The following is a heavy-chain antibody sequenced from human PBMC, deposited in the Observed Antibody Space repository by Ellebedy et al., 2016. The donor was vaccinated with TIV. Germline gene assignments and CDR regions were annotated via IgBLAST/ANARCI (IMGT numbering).Heavy chain of an antibody. CDR1: GFTFSSSW. D-gene: IGHD3-3*01. Sequence: PGGSLRLSCAASGFTFSSSWMHWVRQAPGKGLVWVSRIDNDGSTTSYADSVKGRFTISRDNSKNTLDLQMNSLRAEDAAVYYCARGLLEWYYFDYWGQGTLVTVSS. V-gene: IGHV3-74*01. J-gene: IGHJ4*02. CDR3: ARGLLEWYYFDY. CDR2: IDNDGSTT.